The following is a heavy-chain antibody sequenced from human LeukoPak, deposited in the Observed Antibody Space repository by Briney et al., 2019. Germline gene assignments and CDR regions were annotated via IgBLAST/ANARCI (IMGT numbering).Heavy chain of an antibody. CDR1: GFRFSDYY. Sequence: GGSLRLSCAASGFRFSDYYMSWIRQAPGKGLEWISYITNSNYADSVKGRFTISRDNAKNTLYLQMNSLRAEDTAVYYCARDRGYCSGSSCYVSYFDYWGQGALVTVSS. J-gene: IGHJ4*02. CDR3: ARDRGYCSGSSCYVSYFDY. CDR2: ITNS. D-gene: IGHD2-15*01. V-gene: IGHV3-11*05.